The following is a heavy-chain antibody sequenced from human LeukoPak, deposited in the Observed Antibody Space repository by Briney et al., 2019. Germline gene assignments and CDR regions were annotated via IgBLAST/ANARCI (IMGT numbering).Heavy chain of an antibody. CDR3: ATFSSSTLYYYGMDV. Sequence: SETLSLTCTVSGGSISSYYWRWIRQPPGKGLEWIGYIYYSGSTNYNPSLKSRVTISVDTSKNQFPLKLSSVTAADTAVYYCATFSSSTLYYYGMDVWGQGTTVTVSS. J-gene: IGHJ6*02. V-gene: IGHV4-59*01. CDR1: GGSISSYY. CDR2: IYYSGST. D-gene: IGHD6-6*01.